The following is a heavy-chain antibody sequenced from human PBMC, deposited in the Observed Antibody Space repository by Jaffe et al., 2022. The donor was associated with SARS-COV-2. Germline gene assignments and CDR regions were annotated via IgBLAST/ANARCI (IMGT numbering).Heavy chain of an antibody. Sequence: QVQLQESGPGLVKPSQTLSLTCTVSGGSISSGSYYWSWIRQPAGKGLEWIGRIYTSGSTNYNPSLKSRVTISVDTSKNQFSLKLSSVTAADTAVYYCARSRGVSGPGVYSDYWGQGTLVTVSS. CDR1: GGSISSGSYY. CDR3: ARSRGVSGPGVYSDY. V-gene: IGHV4-61*02. CDR2: IYTSGST. J-gene: IGHJ4*02. D-gene: IGHD3-10*01.